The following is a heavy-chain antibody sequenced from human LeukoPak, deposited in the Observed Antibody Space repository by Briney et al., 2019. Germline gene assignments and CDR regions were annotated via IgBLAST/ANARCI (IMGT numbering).Heavy chain of an antibody. D-gene: IGHD5-12*01. CDR2: IYSGGST. CDR3: ARGPSGYYNT. Sequence: PGGSLRLSCAASEFSVGSNYMTWVRHAPGKGLEWVSLIYSGGSTYYADSVKGRFTISRDNSKNTLYLQMNSLRAEDTAVYYCARGPSGYYNTGGQGTLVTVSS. V-gene: IGHV3-66*01. CDR1: EFSVGSNY. J-gene: IGHJ4*02.